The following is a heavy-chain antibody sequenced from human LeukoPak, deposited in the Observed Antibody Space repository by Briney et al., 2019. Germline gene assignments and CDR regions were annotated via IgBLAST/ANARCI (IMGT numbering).Heavy chain of an antibody. V-gene: IGHV4-30-4*01. D-gene: IGHD3-10*01. J-gene: IGHJ3*02. CDR1: GGSISSGDYY. CDR3: ARVLLWFGELLDDI. CDR2: IYYSGST. Sequence: PSETLSLTCTVSGGSISSGDYYWSWIRQPPGKGLEWIGYIYYSGSTYYNPSLKSRVTISVDTSKNQFSLKLSSVTAADTAVYYCARVLLWFGELLDDIWGQGTMVTVSS.